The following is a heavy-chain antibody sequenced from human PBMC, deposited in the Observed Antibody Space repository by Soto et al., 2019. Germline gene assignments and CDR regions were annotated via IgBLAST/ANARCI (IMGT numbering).Heavy chain of an antibody. J-gene: IGHJ4*02. Sequence: QVTLKESGPMLVNPTETLTLTCTVYGSSLSDVNVGVTWVRQPPGKALEWLAHIFSNDEKSYSTSLKSRLTISKDTSKSHVVLSMTDMDPVDTATYYCARISRYAYDFDYWDQGTLVTDSS. D-gene: IGHD1-1*01. V-gene: IGHV2-26*01. CDR1: GSSLSDVNVG. CDR3: ARISRYAYDFDY. CDR2: IFSNDEK.